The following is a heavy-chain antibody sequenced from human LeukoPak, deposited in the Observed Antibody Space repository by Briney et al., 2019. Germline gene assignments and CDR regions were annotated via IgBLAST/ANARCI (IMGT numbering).Heavy chain of an antibody. V-gene: IGHV3-21*01. CDR3: ATEKGYAFDI. Sequence: GGSLRLSCAASGSIFSSYTMNWVRQAPGKGLEWVSSISSSSSYIYYADSVKGRFTISRDNAKNSLYLQMNSLRAEDTAVYYCATEKGYAFDIWGQGTMVTVSS. J-gene: IGHJ3*02. CDR1: GSIFSSYT. CDR2: ISSSSSYI. D-gene: IGHD1-14*01.